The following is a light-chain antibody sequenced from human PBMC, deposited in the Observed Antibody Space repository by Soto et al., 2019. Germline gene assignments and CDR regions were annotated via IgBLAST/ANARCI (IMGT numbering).Light chain of an antibody. Sequence: EMLLTQSPGTLSLSPGEIATLSFMASQSVSNNYLAWYQQKPGQAPRLLIYGASNRATGIPDRFSGSGSGTDFTLTISRLEPEDFAVYYCQQYGSSGTFGQGTKVDI. CDR1: QSVSNNY. CDR2: GAS. V-gene: IGKV3-20*01. J-gene: IGKJ1*01. CDR3: QQYGSSGT.